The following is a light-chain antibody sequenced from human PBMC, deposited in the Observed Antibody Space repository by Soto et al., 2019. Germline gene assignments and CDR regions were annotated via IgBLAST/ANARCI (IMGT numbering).Light chain of an antibody. CDR1: QSISIW. V-gene: IGKV1-5*01. J-gene: IGKJ1*01. CDR3: QQYNSYSTWT. Sequence: DIQMTQSPSTLSASVGDRVTITCRASQSISIWLAWYQQKPGKAPKILIYDASILKSGVPSRFSGSGSGTEFTLTISCLQPDDFATYYCQQYNSYSTWTFGQGTEVEI. CDR2: DAS.